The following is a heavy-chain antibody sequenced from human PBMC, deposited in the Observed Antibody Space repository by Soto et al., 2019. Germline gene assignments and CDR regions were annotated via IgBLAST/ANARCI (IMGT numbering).Heavy chain of an antibody. J-gene: IGHJ4*02. CDR1: GFTLSSYS. V-gene: IGHV3-21*01. Sequence: EVQLVESGGGLVKPGGSLRLSCAASGFTLSSYSMNWVRQAPGKGLEWVSSISSSSSYIYYADSVKGRFTISRDNAKNALYLQMNSLRGEDTAVYYCAGDSRDMWFGEFVDYWGQGTLGTVSS. D-gene: IGHD3-10*01. CDR2: ISSSSSYI. CDR3: AGDSRDMWFGEFVDY.